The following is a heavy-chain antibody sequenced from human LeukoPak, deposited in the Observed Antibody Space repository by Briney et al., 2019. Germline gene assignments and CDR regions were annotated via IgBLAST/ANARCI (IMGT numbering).Heavy chain of an antibody. D-gene: IGHD3-22*01. V-gene: IGHV3-23*01. CDR2: ISGSGGRT. CDR3: AKSITMIVVVMAA. Sequence: GGSLRLSCVASGFTFSSYAMSWDRQAPGKGLEWVSAISGSGGRTYYADSVKGRFTISRDNSKNTLYLQMNSLRAEDTAVYYCAKSITMIVVVMAAWGQGTLVTVSS. J-gene: IGHJ5*02. CDR1: GFTFSSYA.